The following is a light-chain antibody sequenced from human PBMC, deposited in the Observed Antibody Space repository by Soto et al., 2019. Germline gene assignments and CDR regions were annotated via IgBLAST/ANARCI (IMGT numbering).Light chain of an antibody. CDR1: QSIRSD. CDR2: GAS. J-gene: IGKJ1*01. V-gene: IGKV3-15*01. CDR3: QLYNNWPRT. Sequence: VMVQSXASLSVCKQEXXXXXXXVGQSIRSDVAWYQHRXGQAPRLLIYGASXRANGVPARFSGSGSGREFILTISSLQSEDFGVYYCQLYNNWPRTFGRGTKVDI.